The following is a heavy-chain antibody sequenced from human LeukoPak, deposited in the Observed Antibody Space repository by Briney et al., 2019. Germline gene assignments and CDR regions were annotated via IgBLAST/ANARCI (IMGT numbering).Heavy chain of an antibody. D-gene: IGHD3-22*01. J-gene: IGHJ4*02. CDR1: GFTFSGSA. CDR2: IRSKANSYAT. CDR3: TRGSYDSSGYYNDY. V-gene: IGHV3-73*01. Sequence: GGSLKLSCAASGFTFSGSAMHWVRQASGKGLEWIGRIRSKANSYATAYAASVKGRFTISRDDSESTAYLQMNSLKTEDTAVYYCTRGSYDSSGYYNDYWGQGTLVTVSS.